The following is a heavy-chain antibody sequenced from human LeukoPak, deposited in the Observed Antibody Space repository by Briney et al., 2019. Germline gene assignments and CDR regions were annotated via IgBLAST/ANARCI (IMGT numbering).Heavy chain of an antibody. CDR3: ARGDYDYYYYYMDV. D-gene: IGHD4-17*01. Sequence: ASVKVSCKASGYTFTSYGFCWVRQAPGQGLEWMGWISAYNGNTNYAQKLQGRVTMTTDTSTSTAYMELRSLRSDDTAVYYCARGDYDYYYYYMDVWGKGTTVTVSS. CDR1: GYTFTSYG. V-gene: IGHV1-18*01. CDR2: ISAYNGNT. J-gene: IGHJ6*03.